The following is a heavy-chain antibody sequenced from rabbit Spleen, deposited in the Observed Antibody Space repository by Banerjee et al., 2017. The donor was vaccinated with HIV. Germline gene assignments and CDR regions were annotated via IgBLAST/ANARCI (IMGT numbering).Heavy chain of an antibody. D-gene: IGHD6-1*01. V-gene: IGHV1S40*01. CDR3: ARSDRSYIYGIPYPYYFNL. CDR2: IGTGRGDI. Sequence: QSLEESGGDLVKPGASLTLTCTASGFSFSSRYYMCWVRQAPGKGLEWIACIGTGRGDIAYASWAKGRFTISKTSSTTVTLQMTNLTAADTATYFCARSDRSYIYGIPYPYYFNLWGPGTLVTVS. CDR1: GFSFSSRYY. J-gene: IGHJ4*01.